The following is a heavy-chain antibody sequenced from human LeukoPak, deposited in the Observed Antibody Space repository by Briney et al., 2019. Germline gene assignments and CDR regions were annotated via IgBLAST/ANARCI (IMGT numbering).Heavy chain of an antibody. CDR1: GFTFSSFA. Sequence: GGSLRLSCAASGFTFSSFAMHWVRQAPGKGLEWVAHINQDGSAKYSVDSVRGRFTISRDNVKNSLFLQLNILRAEDTAVYYCARSGMAVAATPWDWGQGTLVTVSS. J-gene: IGHJ1*01. V-gene: IGHV3-7*03. CDR3: ARSGMAVAATPWD. CDR2: INQDGSAK. D-gene: IGHD6-19*01.